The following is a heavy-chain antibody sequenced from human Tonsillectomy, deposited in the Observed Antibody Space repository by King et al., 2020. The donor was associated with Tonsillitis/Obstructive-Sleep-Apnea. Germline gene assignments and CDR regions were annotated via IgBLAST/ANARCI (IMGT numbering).Heavy chain of an antibody. J-gene: IGHJ6*02. CDR1: GFTFDDYT. CDR3: ARERGYSYGSSPGLGYYYGMDV. Sequence: VQLVESGGVVVQPGGSLRLSCAASGFTFDDYTMHWVRQAPGKGLEWVSLLSWDGGSTYYADSVKGRFPISRDNSKNSLYLQMNSLRTEDTALYYCARERGYSYGSSPGLGYYYGMDVWGQGTTVTVSS. V-gene: IGHV3-43*01. D-gene: IGHD5-18*01. CDR2: LSWDGGST.